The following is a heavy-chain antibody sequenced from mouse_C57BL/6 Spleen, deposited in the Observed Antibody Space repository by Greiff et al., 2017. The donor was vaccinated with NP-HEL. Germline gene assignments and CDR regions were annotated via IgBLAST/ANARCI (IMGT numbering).Heavy chain of an antibody. CDR3: TRGYGSRGLAMDY. CDR1: GYTFTDYE. Sequence: VQLQESGAELVRPGASVTLSCKASGYTFTDYEMHWVKQTPVHGLEWIGAIDPETGGTAYNQKFKGKAILTADKSSSTAYMELRSLTSEDSAVYYCTRGYGSRGLAMDYWGQGTSVTVSS. J-gene: IGHJ4*01. CDR2: IDPETGGT. D-gene: IGHD1-1*01. V-gene: IGHV1-15*01.